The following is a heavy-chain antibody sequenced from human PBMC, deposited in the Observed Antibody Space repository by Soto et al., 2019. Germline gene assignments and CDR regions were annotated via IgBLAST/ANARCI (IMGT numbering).Heavy chain of an antibody. CDR1: GFTFSYYS. D-gene: IGHD3-22*01. V-gene: IGHV3-21*01. J-gene: IGHJ4*02. CDR3: ARVYYYDSSGFLI. Sequence: PGGSLRLSCAASGFTFSYYSMNWVRQAPGKGLEWVSSISSSSSYIYYADSVKGRFTISRDNAKNSLYLQMNSLSAEDTAVYYCARVYYYDSSGFLIWGQGTLVTVSS. CDR2: ISSSSSYI.